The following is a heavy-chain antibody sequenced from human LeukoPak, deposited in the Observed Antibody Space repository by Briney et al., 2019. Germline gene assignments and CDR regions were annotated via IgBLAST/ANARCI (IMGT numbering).Heavy chain of an antibody. V-gene: IGHV4-34*01. Sequence: SETLSLTCAVYGGSFSGYYWSWIRQPPGKGLEWIGEINHSGSTNYNPSLKSRVTISVDTSKNQFSLKLSSVTAADTAVYYRARRNVGAFDIWGQGTMVTVSS. CDR3: ARRNVGAFDI. CDR1: GGSFSGYY. J-gene: IGHJ3*02. D-gene: IGHD3-10*01. CDR2: INHSGST.